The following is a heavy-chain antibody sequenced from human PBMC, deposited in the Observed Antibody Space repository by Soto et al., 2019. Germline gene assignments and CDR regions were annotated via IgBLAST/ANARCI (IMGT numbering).Heavy chain of an antibody. CDR1: GFTVSSNY. Sequence: EVQLVESGGDLIQPGGSLRLSCAVSGFTVSSNYMSWVRQAPGKGLEWVSVLFGGGNTYYADSVKGRFTISRDSFKNTLYLQMNSLRAEDTAVYYCARVTYYYGSGSMDVWGQGTTVTVSS. CDR2: LFGGGNT. D-gene: IGHD3-10*01. V-gene: IGHV3-53*01. CDR3: ARVTYYYGSGSMDV. J-gene: IGHJ6*02.